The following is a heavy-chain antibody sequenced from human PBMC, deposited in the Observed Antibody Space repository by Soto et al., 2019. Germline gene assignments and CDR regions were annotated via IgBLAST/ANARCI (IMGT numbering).Heavy chain of an antibody. J-gene: IGHJ5*02. D-gene: IGHD2-21*01. Sequence: QVQLVESGGGVVQPGRSLRLSCAASGFTFSSYGMHWVRQAPGKGLEWVAVIWYDGSNKYYADSVKGRFTISRDNSKNSLYLQMNSLRAEDSAVCYCARALGIGWFDPWGQGPLVTVSS. CDR3: ARALGIGWFDP. CDR1: GFTFSSYG. V-gene: IGHV3-33*01. CDR2: IWYDGSNK.